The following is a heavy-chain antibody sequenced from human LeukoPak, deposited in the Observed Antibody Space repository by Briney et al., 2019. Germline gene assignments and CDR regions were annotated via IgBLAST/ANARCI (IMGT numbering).Heavy chain of an antibody. CDR2: ISYDGSNK. V-gene: IGHV3-30*18. CDR1: GFTFSSYG. Sequence: GGSLRLSCAASGFTFSSYGMHWVRQAPGKGLEWVAVISYDGSNKYYADSVKGRFTTSRDNSKNTLYLQMNSLRAEDTAVYYCAKDGHHYDILTGYAGDGMDVWGQGTTVTVSS. CDR3: AKDGHHYDILTGYAGDGMDV. D-gene: IGHD3-9*01. J-gene: IGHJ6*02.